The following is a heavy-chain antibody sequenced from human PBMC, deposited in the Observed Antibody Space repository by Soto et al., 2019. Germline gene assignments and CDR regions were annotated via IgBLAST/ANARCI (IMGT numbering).Heavy chain of an antibody. J-gene: IGHJ4*02. V-gene: IGHV5-10-1*01. D-gene: IGHD3-22*01. CDR2: IDPSDSYT. CDR3: ARRVYDNNDYKFDY. CDR1: GYSFTSYW. Sequence: GESLKISCKGSGYSFTSYWISWVRQMPGKGLEWIGRIDPSDSYTNYSPSFQGHVTISADKSIRTAYLQWSSLKASDTAMYYCARRVYDNNDYKFDYWGQGTLVTVSS.